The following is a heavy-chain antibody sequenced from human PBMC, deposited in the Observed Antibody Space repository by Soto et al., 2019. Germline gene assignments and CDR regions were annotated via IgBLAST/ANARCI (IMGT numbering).Heavy chain of an antibody. Sequence: ASVKVSCKVSGYTLTELSMHWVLQAPGKGLEWMGGFDPEDGETIYAQKFQGRVTMTEDTSTDTAYMELSSLRSEDTAVYYCATFILGDSSSWYFDYWGQGTLVTVSS. CDR3: ATFILGDSSSWYFDY. CDR1: GYTLTELS. D-gene: IGHD6-13*01. J-gene: IGHJ4*02. V-gene: IGHV1-24*01. CDR2: FDPEDGET.